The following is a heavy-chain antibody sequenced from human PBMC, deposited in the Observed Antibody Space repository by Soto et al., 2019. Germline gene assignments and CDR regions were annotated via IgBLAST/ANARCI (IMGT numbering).Heavy chain of an antibody. CDR1: GFTFSSYA. CDR3: AREGISKSGYAGYFDY. Sequence: QVQLVESGGGVVQPGRSLRLSCAASGFTFSSYAMHWVRQAPGKGLEWVAVISYDGSNKYYADSVKGRFTIPRDNSKNTLYLQMNSLRAEDTAVYYCAREGISKSGYAGYFDYWGQGTLVTVSS. J-gene: IGHJ4*02. V-gene: IGHV3-30-3*01. CDR2: ISYDGSNK. D-gene: IGHD5-12*01.